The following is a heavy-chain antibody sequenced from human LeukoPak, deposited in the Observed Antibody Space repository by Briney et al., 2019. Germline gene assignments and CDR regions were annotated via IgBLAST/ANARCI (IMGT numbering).Heavy chain of an antibody. CDR2: IIPIFGTA. V-gene: IGHV1-69*01. CDR1: GGTLSSYA. D-gene: IGHD3-10*01. CDR3: ARDNPHPMVRGVIPFDY. J-gene: IGHJ4*02. Sequence: GSSVKVSCKASGGTLSSYAISWVRQAPGQGLEWMGGIIPIFGTANYAQKFQGRVTITADESTSTAYMELSSLRPEDTAVYYCARDNPHPMVRGVIPFDYWGQGTLVTVSS.